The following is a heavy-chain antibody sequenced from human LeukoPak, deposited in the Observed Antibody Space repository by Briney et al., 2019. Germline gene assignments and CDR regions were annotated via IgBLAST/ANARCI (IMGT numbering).Heavy chain of an antibody. J-gene: IGHJ6*03. CDR3: ARDITDYGDYPDYYYYYMDV. CDR2: ISSSSSYI. CDR1: GFTFGSYS. Sequence: PGGSLRLSXAASGFTFGSYSMNWVRQSPGKGLEWLSSISSSSSYIYYADSVKGRFTISRDNAKNSLYLQMNSLRAEDTAVYYCARDITDYGDYPDYYYYYMDVWGKGTTVTVSS. D-gene: IGHD4-17*01. V-gene: IGHV3-21*01.